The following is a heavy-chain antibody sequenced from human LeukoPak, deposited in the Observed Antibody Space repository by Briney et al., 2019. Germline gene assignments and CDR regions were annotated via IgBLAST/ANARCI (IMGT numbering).Heavy chain of an antibody. Sequence: GGSLRLSCAASGFTFSGYGMHWVRQAPGKGLEWVAVISYDGSNKYYADSVKGRFTISRDNSKNTLYLQMNSLRAEDTAVYYCAKGAYLRSAAEFDIWGQGTMVTVSS. D-gene: IGHD1-14*01. CDR2: ISYDGSNK. CDR3: AKGAYLRSAAEFDI. J-gene: IGHJ3*02. CDR1: GFTFSGYG. V-gene: IGHV3-30*18.